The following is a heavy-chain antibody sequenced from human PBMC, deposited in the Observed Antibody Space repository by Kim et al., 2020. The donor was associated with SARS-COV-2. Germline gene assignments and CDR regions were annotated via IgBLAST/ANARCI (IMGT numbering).Heavy chain of an antibody. CDR2: DESEG. V-gene: IGHV3-7*03. Sequence: DESEGYYVDSVRGRFTISRDNAENSFYLQRNSLRADDTAVYYCARDWGDYWGQGTLVTVSS. D-gene: IGHD3-16*01. CDR3: ARDWGDY. J-gene: IGHJ4*02.